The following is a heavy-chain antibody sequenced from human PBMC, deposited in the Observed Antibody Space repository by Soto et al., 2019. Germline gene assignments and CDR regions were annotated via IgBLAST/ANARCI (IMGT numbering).Heavy chain of an antibody. CDR3: ATRYCTSTNCYSFDY. J-gene: IGHJ4*02. Sequence: EVKLVESGGGLVKPGGSLRLSCAASGFTFSSYSMNWVRQAPGKGLDWVSSISSSSSHIFYADSVKGRLTISRDNANNSLYLQMNSLRAEDTAVYYCATRYCTSTNCYSFDYWGQGVLVTVSS. CDR1: GFTFSSYS. CDR2: ISSSSSHI. V-gene: IGHV3-21*01. D-gene: IGHD2-2*01.